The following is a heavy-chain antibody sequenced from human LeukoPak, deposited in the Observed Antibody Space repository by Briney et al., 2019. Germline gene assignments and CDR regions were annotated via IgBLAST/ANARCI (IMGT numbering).Heavy chain of an antibody. CDR1: GGQISRHL. Sequence: PSETLPLTCSISGGQISRHLWGWIRQPRARGLGWIGYIYYSGSTNYNPSLKSRVTISVDTSKYPFSLNLYSVTAADTAVYYCARGATDGFDYWGQGTLVTVSS. V-gene: IGHV4-59*11. CDR2: IYYSGST. J-gene: IGHJ4*02. CDR3: ARGATDGFDY.